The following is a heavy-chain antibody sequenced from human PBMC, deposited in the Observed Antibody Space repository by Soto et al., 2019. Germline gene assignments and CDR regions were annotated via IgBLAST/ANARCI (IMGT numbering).Heavy chain of an antibody. CDR1: GLTFNNAW. CDR2: IRSKSDGGTT. V-gene: IGHV3-15*01. D-gene: IGHD1-26*01. Sequence: GGSLRLSCVASGLTFNNAWMNWVRQAPGKGLEWVGRIRSKSDGGTTDYAAPVKGRFTISRDDSKNMVDLQMSSLKTEDTAIYYCTTYSGAAFEYWGQGALATVSS. J-gene: IGHJ4*02. CDR3: TTYSGAAFEY.